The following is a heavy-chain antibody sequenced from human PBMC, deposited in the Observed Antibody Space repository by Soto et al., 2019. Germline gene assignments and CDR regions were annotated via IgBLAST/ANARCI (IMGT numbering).Heavy chain of an antibody. J-gene: IGHJ4*02. CDR3: AREVGYGDFSAALLD. D-gene: IGHD4-17*01. CDR2: IVPIYRTA. V-gene: IGHV1-69*13. Sequence: SSVKVSCKASGGTFSSYRINWVRQAPGQGLEWVGGIVPIYRTADYAQKLQGRVTITADESARTAYMELNSLRSDDTAVYYCAREVGYGDFSAALLDWGQGTLVTVSS. CDR1: GGTFSSYR.